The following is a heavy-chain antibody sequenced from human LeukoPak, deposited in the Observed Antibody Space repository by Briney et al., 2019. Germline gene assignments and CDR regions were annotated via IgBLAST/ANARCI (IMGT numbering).Heavy chain of an antibody. CDR2: ISWNSGSI. CDR3: AKDYYDSSGYYSSYYFDY. V-gene: IGHV3-9*01. CDR1: GFTFDDYA. Sequence: GGSLRLSCAASGFTFDDYAMHWVRQAPGKGLEWVSGISWNSGSIGYADSVKGRFTISRDNAKNSLYLQMNSLIAEDTALYYCAKDYYDSSGYYSSYYFDYWGQGTLVTVSS. J-gene: IGHJ4*02. D-gene: IGHD3-22*01.